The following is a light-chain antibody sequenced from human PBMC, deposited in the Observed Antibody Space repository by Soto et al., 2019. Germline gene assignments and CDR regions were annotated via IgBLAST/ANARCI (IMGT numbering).Light chain of an antibody. CDR2: DGN. V-gene: IGLV2-23*01. CDR1: SSDVGSYNL. Sequence: QSALTQPASVSGSPGQSITISCTGTSSDVGSYNLVSWYQQHPGKAPKLMIYDGNERPSGVSNRFSGSKSGNTASLTISGLQAEDDADYYCCSYAGSSTWVFGGGTKLTVL. J-gene: IGLJ3*02. CDR3: CSYAGSSTWV.